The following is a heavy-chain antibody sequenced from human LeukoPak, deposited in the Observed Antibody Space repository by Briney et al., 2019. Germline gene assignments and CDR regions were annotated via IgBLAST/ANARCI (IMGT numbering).Heavy chain of an antibody. Sequence: SETLSLTCTVSGGSIGSYYWSWIRQPAGKGLEWIGRIYASGSTNYNPSLKSRATMSVDTSKNQFSLKLTSVTAADTAVYYCARDLRSGSYTYNWFDPWGQGTLVTVSS. CDR1: GGSIGSYY. V-gene: IGHV4-4*07. CDR2: IYASGST. D-gene: IGHD3-3*01. CDR3: ARDLRSGSYTYNWFDP. J-gene: IGHJ5*02.